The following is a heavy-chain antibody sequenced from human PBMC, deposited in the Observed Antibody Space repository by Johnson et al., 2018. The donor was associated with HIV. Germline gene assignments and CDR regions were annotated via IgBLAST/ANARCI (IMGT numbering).Heavy chain of an antibody. CDR3: AKGYIAAAGDGWDAFDI. J-gene: IGHJ3*02. CDR2: IWYDGSNK. D-gene: IGHD6-13*01. Sequence: VQLVESGGGVVQPGRSLRLSCAASGFTFSSYGMHWVRQAPGKGLEWVAVIWYDGSNKYYADSVKGRFHIPRDNSKNTLYLQMNRLRAEDTAVYYCAKGYIAAAGDGWDAFDIWGQGTMVTVSS. CDR1: GFTFSSYG. V-gene: IGHV3-33*06.